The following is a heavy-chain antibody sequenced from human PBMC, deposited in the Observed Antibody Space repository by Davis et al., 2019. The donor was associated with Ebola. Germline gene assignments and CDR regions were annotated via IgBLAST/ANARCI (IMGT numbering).Heavy chain of an antibody. CDR1: GFTFSSYS. Sequence: GESLKISCAASGFTFSSYSMNWVRQALGKGLEWVSSISSSSSYIYSADPVKGRFTISRDNTKNSLYLQMNSLRAEDTAGYYCARDRAIRITFRGVPRGGMDVWGQGTTVTVSS. V-gene: IGHV3-21*01. CDR3: ARDRAIRITFRGVPRGGMDV. J-gene: IGHJ6*02. CDR2: ISSSSSYI. D-gene: IGHD3-16*01.